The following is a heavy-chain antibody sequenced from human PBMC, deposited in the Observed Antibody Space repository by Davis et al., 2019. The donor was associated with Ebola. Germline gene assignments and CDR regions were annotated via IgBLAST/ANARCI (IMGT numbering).Heavy chain of an antibody. D-gene: IGHD6-13*01. Sequence: PGGSLRRSCEASGYDFTSYWIAWVRQMPGKGLEWMGIIYPGDSDTRYSPSFQGQVTISADKSTSTAYLQWSSLKASDTAMYYCARPRSTSWYEFSDWGQGTLVTVSS. V-gene: IGHV5-51*01. J-gene: IGHJ4*02. CDR1: GYDFTSYW. CDR3: ARPRSTSWYEFSD. CDR2: IYPGDSDT.